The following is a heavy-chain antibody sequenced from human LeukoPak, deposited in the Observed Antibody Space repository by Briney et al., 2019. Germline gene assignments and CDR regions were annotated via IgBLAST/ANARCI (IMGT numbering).Heavy chain of an antibody. D-gene: IGHD3-10*01. V-gene: IGHV3-7*04. CDR2: TNQDGSDR. J-gene: IGHJ4*02. Sequence: SGGSLRLSCAASGFTSSHHCMTWVRQAPGKGLEWVANTNQDGSDRYYVDSVKGRFTISRDNAKNSLYLQMNSLRAEDTAVYYCARIDGGGYFDYCRQGRLVTVSS. CDR1: GFTSSHHC. CDR3: ARIDGGGYFDY.